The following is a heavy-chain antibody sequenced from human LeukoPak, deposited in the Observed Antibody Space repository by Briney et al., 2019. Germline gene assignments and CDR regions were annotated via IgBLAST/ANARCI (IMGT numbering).Heavy chain of an antibody. CDR3: ATLNSPGVVDHLDY. Sequence: PGGSLRLSCAASGFTFSSYAMSWVRQAPGKGLEWVSAISGSGGSTYYADSVKGRFTISRDNSKNTLYLQMNSLRAEDTAVYYCATLNSPGVVDHLDYWGQGTLVTVSS. D-gene: IGHD2-15*01. J-gene: IGHJ4*02. CDR2: ISGSGGST. CDR1: GFTFSSYA. V-gene: IGHV3-23*01.